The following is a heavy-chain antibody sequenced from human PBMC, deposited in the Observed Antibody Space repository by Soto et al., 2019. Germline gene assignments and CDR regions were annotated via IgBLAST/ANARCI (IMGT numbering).Heavy chain of an antibody. CDR2: IYRTGST. CDR3: ASRDPGTSVDY. CDR1: GGSFTRNNW. Sequence: LSLTCAVSGGSFTRNNWWTWVRQPPGQGLEWIGEIYRTGSTNYNPSLKSRVTISLDKSENQFSLKVTSLTAADTAVYYCASRDPGTSVDYWGQGTLVTVSS. V-gene: IGHV4-4*02. D-gene: IGHD1-7*01. J-gene: IGHJ4*02.